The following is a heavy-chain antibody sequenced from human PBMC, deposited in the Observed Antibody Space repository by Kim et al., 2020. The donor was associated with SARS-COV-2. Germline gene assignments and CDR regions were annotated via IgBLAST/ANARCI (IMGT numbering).Heavy chain of an antibody. J-gene: IGHJ3*02. Sequence: GGSLRLSCAASGFTFSGSAIHWVRQASGKGLEWVGRIRSKANSYATAYAASVRGRFSISRDDSKNTAYLQRNNLKTEDTAVYYCTSVAATTLAFWDAFDIWGRGTMVTVSS. CDR2: IRSKANSYAT. V-gene: IGHV3-73*01. D-gene: IGHD1-1*01. CDR3: TSVAATTLAFWDAFDI. CDR1: GFTFSGSA.